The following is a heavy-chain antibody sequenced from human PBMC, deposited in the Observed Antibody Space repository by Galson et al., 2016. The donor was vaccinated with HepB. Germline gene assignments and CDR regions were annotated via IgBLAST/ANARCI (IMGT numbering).Heavy chain of an antibody. CDR1: GFIFSSYA. D-gene: IGHD5-12*01. Sequence: SLRLSCAASGFIFSSYAMNWVRQAPGKGLEWVSSISRSSSYIYYADSVKGRFTISRDNAKDSLFLQMNSLRGEDTAVYYCVRGEGGYALSKGGSDYWGQGTLVSVSS. CDR3: VRGEGGYALSKGGSDY. CDR2: ISRSSSYI. J-gene: IGHJ4*02. V-gene: IGHV3-21*01.